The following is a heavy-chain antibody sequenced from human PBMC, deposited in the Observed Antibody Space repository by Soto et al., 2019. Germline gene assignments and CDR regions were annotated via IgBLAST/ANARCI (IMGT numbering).Heavy chain of an antibody. CDR2: ISHTGTT. V-gene: IGHV4-59*08. Sequence: LCGGSIDTYYWSWIRQPPGKGLEYIGYISHTGTTDSNPSLKSRVTLSIDTSQNQFSLNLSSVTASDTASYYCARLIRGAAAAFDSWGQGSLVTVSS. J-gene: IGHJ4*02. CDR3: ARLIRGAAAAFDS. D-gene: IGHD6-25*01. CDR1: GGSIDTYY.